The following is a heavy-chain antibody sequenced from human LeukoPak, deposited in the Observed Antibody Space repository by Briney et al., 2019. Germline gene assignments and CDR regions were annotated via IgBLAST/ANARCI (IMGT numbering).Heavy chain of an antibody. Sequence: GGSLRLSCAASGFTFSSYAMSWVRQAPGKGLEWVSDINSSGGSTYYADSVKGRFTISRDNSKNTLYLQMNSLRAEDTAVYYCARLLVYNSGGEAFDHWGQGTLVTVSS. CDR3: ARLLVYNSGGEAFDH. CDR2: INSSGGST. D-gene: IGHD1-20*01. CDR1: GFTFSSYA. V-gene: IGHV3-23*01. J-gene: IGHJ4*02.